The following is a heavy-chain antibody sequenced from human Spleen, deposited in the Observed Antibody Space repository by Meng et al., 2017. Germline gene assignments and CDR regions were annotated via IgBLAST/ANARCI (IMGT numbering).Heavy chain of an antibody. J-gene: IGHJ3*02. V-gene: IGHV3-23*01. CDR2: ITSTGVST. CDR1: GFSFRGFA. Sequence: GSSLMTSCAASGFSFRGFAMSWVRPAPGKGLEWVSAITSTGVSTYYAASVKGRFTISRDNSKNTLFLQMNSLRAEDTAVYYCTKHVDTDQNDGFEIWGQGTMVTVSS. D-gene: IGHD5-18*01. CDR3: TKHVDTDQNDGFEI.